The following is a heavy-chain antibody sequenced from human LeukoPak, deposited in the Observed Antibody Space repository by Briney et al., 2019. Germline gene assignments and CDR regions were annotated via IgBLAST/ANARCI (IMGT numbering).Heavy chain of an antibody. CDR2: IYSGGST. CDR1: EFTVSDNY. J-gene: IGHJ5*02. V-gene: IGHV3-66*02. CDR3: AKEEEQWPLTPLGPEFDP. Sequence: GGSLRLSCAASEFTVSDNYMSWVRQAPGKGLEWVSVIYSGGSTYYTDSVKGRFTISRDNSKNTLYLQMNSLRAEDTAVYYCAKEEEQWPLTPLGPEFDPWGQGTLVTVSS. D-gene: IGHD6-19*01.